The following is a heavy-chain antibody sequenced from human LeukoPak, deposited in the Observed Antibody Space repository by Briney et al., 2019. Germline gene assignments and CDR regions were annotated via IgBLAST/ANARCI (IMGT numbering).Heavy chain of an antibody. D-gene: IGHD1-1*01. Sequence: ETLSLTXXXSGGSXSNYYWSWIRQPPGKGLEWIGCSYNGGSTSYNPSLKSRVAISVDTSKNQFSLKLTSVTAADTAVYYCARDRELGYWGQGTLVTVSS. CDR2: SYNGGST. J-gene: IGHJ4*02. CDR3: ARDRELGY. CDR1: GGSXSNYY. V-gene: IGHV4-59*01.